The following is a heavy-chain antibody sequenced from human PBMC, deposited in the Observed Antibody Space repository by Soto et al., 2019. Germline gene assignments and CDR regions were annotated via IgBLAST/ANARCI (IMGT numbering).Heavy chain of an antibody. CDR1: GCSVSSGSYY. V-gene: IGHV4-61*01. CDR3: ARAGIAAATIKFWFDP. D-gene: IGHD6-13*01. CDR2: IYYSGST. J-gene: IGHJ5*01. Sequence: SETLSLTCTVSGCSVSSGSYYWSWLRQPPGKGLEWNGYIYYSGSTNYNHSLKSRVTISVDTSKNQFSMKLSSEIAADTAVYYCARAGIAAATIKFWFDPWGQGTLVTVSS.